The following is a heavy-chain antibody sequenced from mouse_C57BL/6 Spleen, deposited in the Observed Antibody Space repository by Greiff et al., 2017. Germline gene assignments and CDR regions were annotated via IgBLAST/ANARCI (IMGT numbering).Heavy chain of an antibody. CDR1: GYTFTSYG. D-gene: IGHD1-1*01. V-gene: IGHV1-81*01. Sequence: QVQLQQSGAELARPGASVKLSCKASGYTFTSYGISWVKQRTGQGLEWIGEIYPRSGNTYYNEKFKGKATLTADKSSSTAYMELRSLTSEDSAVYFCARCCSSPYWYLDVWGTGTTVTVSS. CDR3: ARCCSSPYWYLDV. J-gene: IGHJ1*03. CDR2: IYPRSGNT.